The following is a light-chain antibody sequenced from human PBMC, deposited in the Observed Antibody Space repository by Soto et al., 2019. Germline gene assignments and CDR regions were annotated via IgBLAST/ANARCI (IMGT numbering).Light chain of an antibody. Sequence: DIQMTQSPSSLSASVGDTVTITCRASQNIRSYLNWYQQKPGKAPKVLIYGASILQQGVPSRFSGSGSGTDFSLTISGLQPEDFATYYCQQSYISPTFGQGTKVDIK. CDR2: GAS. V-gene: IGKV1-39*01. CDR3: QQSYISPT. J-gene: IGKJ1*01. CDR1: QNIRSY.